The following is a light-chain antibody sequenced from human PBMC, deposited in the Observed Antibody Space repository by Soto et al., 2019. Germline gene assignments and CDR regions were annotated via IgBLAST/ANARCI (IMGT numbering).Light chain of an antibody. J-gene: IGKJ4*01. Sequence: EIVLTQSPASLSLSPGERASLSCSASHSVSNFLAWYQQKPGQAPRLLIYGTSNRATGIPARFSGSGSGTDFTLNISSLEAEDFAVYYCQQHSSWPLTFGGGTKVEIK. CDR2: GTS. CDR1: HSVSNF. CDR3: QQHSSWPLT. V-gene: IGKV3-11*01.